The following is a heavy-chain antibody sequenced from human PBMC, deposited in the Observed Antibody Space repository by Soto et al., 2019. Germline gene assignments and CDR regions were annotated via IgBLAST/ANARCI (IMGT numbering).Heavy chain of an antibody. V-gene: IGHV2-5*01. J-gene: IGHJ4*02. CDR2: IYWNGIE. Sequence: QIPLEESGPAVVKPTQTLTLTCTFSGFSLSNSGESVGWIRQPPGKALEWLGLIYWNGIERYNPSLKRRLSITKDTSKTHVLLTVTNMDPVDTATYFCAHGDPLDFHYWGQGTLVTASP. CDR1: GFSLSNSGES. CDR3: AHGDPLDFHY. D-gene: IGHD3-10*01.